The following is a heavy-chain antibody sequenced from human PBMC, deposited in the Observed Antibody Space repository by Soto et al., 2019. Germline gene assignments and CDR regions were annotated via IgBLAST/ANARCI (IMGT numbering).Heavy chain of an antibody. CDR3: VKPPAYYIDSSTYHAX. CDR1: GFSFGTYA. Sequence: PGGSLRLSSSASGFSFGTYAIHWVRQAPGKGLEYVSAISDDGGTTYYADSVKGRFTISRDNSKKSLYLQMSSLRAEGTAVYYCVKPPAYYIDSSTYHAXWGQGRSVTVS. CDR2: ISDDGGTT. J-gene: IGHJ4*02. D-gene: IGHD3-22*01. V-gene: IGHV3-64D*06.